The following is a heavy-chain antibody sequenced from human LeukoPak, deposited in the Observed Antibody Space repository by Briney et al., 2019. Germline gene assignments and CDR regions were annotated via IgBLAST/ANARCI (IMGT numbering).Heavy chain of an antibody. D-gene: IGHD3-22*01. CDR1: GFTFSSYA. CDR2: ISYDGSNK. V-gene: IGHV3-30*04. Sequence: PGRSLRLSCAASGFTFSSYAMHWVRQAPGEGLEWVAVISYDGSNKYYADSVKGRFTISRDNSKNTLYLQMNSLRAEDTAVYYCARDSNDSSGYYYYWGQGTLVTVSS. J-gene: IGHJ4*02. CDR3: ARDSNDSSGYYYY.